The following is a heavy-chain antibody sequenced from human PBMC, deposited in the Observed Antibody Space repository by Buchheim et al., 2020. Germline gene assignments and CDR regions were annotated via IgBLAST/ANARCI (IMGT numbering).Heavy chain of an antibody. D-gene: IGHD6-6*01. J-gene: IGHJ5*02. CDR1: GFTFSSYW. V-gene: IGHV3-7*01. Sequence: EVQLVESGGGLVQPGGSLRLSCAASGFTFSSYWMSWVRQAPGKGLEWVANIKQDGSEKYYVDSVKGRFTILSDNAKNSLYFQMNSLRAEDTAVYYCARDRSIAARQDGSYWFDPWGQGTL. CDR3: ARDRSIAARQDGSYWFDP. CDR2: IKQDGSEK.